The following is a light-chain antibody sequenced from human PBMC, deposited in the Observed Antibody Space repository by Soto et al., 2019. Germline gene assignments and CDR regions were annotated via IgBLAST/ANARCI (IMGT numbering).Light chain of an antibody. Sequence: IVMTQSPATLSMSPGARATLSCRASLNVATNMAWYQQKPGQPPRLLIYGAFIRPAGVPTRFSGSGSGTEFTLTINSLQSEDFAVYYCHQYNVGRRTFGRGTRVEV. CDR3: HQYNVGRRT. CDR2: GAF. V-gene: IGKV3-15*01. CDR1: LNVATN. J-gene: IGKJ1*01.